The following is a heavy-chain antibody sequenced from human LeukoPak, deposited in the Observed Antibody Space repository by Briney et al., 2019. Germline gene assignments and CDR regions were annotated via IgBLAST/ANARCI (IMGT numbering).Heavy chain of an antibody. J-gene: IGHJ6*03. Sequence: GGSLRLSCAASGFSLSNYGMHWVRQAPGKGLEWVASIGCSGSNKYYADSVKGRFTISRDNSKNTLYLQMNSLRAEDTAVYHCAKDQRVYARDYYYYMDVWGKGTTVTVS. V-gene: IGHV3-30*02. CDR2: IGCSGSNK. D-gene: IGHD2-8*01. CDR3: AKDQRVYARDYYYYMDV. CDR1: GFSLSNYG.